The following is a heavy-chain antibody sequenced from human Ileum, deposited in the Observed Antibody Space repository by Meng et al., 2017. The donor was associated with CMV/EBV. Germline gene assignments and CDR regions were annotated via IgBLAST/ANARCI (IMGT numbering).Heavy chain of an antibody. J-gene: IGHJ4*02. CDR3: DGSDY. Sequence: GGSLRLSCEASGFPFSTFAMSWARQAPGKGLEWVSTISDSAHRTHYADSVRGHFTISRDNSKNTLYLQMSNLRAEDTAIYYCDGSDYWGQGTMVTVSS. D-gene: IGHD5-24*01. CDR1: GFPFSTFA. V-gene: IGHV3-23*01. CDR2: ISDSAHRT.